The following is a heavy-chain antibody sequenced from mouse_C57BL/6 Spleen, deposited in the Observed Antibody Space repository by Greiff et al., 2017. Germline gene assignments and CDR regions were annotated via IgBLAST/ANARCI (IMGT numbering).Heavy chain of an antibody. CDR2: ISYDGSN. V-gene: IGHV3-6*01. CDR3: ARGGDYDGKGFAY. D-gene: IGHD2-4*01. CDR1: GYSITSGYY. J-gene: IGHJ3*01. Sequence: VQLQQSGPGLVKPSQSLSLTCSVTGYSITSGYYWNWIRQFPGNKLEWMGYISYDGSNNYNPSLKNRISITRDTSKNQFFLKLNSVTTEDTATYYCARGGDYDGKGFAYWGQGTLVTVSA.